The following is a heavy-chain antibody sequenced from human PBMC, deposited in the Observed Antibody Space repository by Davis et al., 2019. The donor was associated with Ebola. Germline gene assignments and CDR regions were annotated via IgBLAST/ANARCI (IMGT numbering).Heavy chain of an antibody. CDR3: ARRVAVTHWYFDL. CDR1: GYSFTSYW. J-gene: IGHJ2*01. CDR2: INPGDSDT. D-gene: IGHD6-19*01. V-gene: IGHV5-51*01. Sequence: KVSCKGSGYSFTSYWIGWVRQMPGKGLEWMGIINPGDSDTRYSPSFQGQVTISADKSISTAYLQWSSLKASDTAMYYCARRVAVTHWYFDLWGRGTLVTVSS.